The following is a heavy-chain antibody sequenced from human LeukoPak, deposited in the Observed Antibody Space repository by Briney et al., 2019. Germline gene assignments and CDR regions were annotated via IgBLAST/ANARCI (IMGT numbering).Heavy chain of an antibody. CDR3: ARNYYGSGSYGSDLVLLEY. CDR1: GYTFTSYA. CDR2: INTNTGNP. Sequence: GASVKVSCKASGYTFTSYAMNWVRQAPGQGLEWMGWINTNTGNPTYAQGFTGRFVFSLDTSVSTAYLQISSLKAEDTAVYYCARNYYGSGSYGSDLVLLEYWGQGTLVTVSS. V-gene: IGHV7-4-1*02. J-gene: IGHJ4*02. D-gene: IGHD3-10*01.